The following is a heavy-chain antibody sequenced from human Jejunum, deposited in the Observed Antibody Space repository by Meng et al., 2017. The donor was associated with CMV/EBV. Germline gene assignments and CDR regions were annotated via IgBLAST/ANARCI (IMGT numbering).Heavy chain of an antibody. CDR1: AFEPRSSGEA. D-gene: IGHD5-12*01. V-gene: IGHV2-5*02. CDR3: AHYVGGDDLSRIDY. Sequence: LQKSGPRVVTPPTTASLRCCFSAFEPRSSGEAVGWFRQAPGKGLEWLALINHGDYKRYNPYLDNRLTSVTNTSNNDMVLILMNMGPIDTGTYYCAHYVGGDDLSRIDYWGQGTLVTVSS. J-gene: IGHJ4*02. CDR2: INHGDYK.